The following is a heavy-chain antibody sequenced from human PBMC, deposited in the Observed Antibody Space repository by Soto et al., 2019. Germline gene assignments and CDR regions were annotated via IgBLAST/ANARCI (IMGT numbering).Heavy chain of an antibody. Sequence: QVQLQQWSAGLLKPSETLSLTCAVYGGSFSGYYWSWIRQPPGKGLEWIGEINHSGSTNYNPSLKSRVTISVDTSKNQFSLKLSSVTAADTAVYYCARVTTVTRGRSYFDYWGQGTLVTVSS. CDR1: GGSFSGYY. D-gene: IGHD4-17*01. CDR2: INHSGST. J-gene: IGHJ4*02. CDR3: ARVTTVTRGRSYFDY. V-gene: IGHV4-34*01.